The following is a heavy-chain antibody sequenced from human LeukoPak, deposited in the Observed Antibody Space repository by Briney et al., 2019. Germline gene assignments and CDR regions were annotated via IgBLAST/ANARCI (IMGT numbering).Heavy chain of an antibody. CDR2: IYTSGST. V-gene: IGHV4-61*02. Sequence: SETLSLTCTVSGGSISSGSYYWSWIRQPAGKGLEWIGRIYTSGSTNYNPSLKSRVTISVDTSKNQFSLKLSSVTAADTAVYYCARVGEFGVVMNFDYWGQGTLVTVSS. J-gene: IGHJ4*02. CDR3: ARVGEFGVVMNFDY. D-gene: IGHD3-3*01. CDR1: GGSISSGSYY.